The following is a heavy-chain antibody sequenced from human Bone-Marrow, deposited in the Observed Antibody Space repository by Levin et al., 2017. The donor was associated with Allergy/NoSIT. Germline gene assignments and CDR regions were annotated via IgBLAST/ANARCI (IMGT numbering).Heavy chain of an antibody. J-gene: IGHJ4*02. CDR1: GFTFIKYW. Sequence: PGGSLRLSCAASGFTFIKYWMHWVRQAPGKGLVWVSRINSDGSSATYADSVKGRFTISRDNAKNTLYLQMNSLRAEDTAVYYCARDRGSVTTYDYWGQGTLVTVSS. CDR3: ARDRGSVTTYDY. CDR2: INSDGSSA. D-gene: IGHD4-17*01. V-gene: IGHV3-74*01.